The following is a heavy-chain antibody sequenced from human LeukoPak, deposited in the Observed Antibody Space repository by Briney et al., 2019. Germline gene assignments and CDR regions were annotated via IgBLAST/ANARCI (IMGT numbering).Heavy chain of an antibody. CDR3: AKGAITIFGVALYNWFDP. J-gene: IGHJ5*02. CDR2: ISGGST. CDR1: GFTFSSYA. D-gene: IGHD3-3*01. V-gene: IGHV3-23*01. Sequence: PGGSLRLSCAASGFTFSSYAMSWVRQAPGKGLEWVSAISGGSTYYADSVKGRFTISRDNSKNTLYLQMNSLRAEDTAVYYCAKGAITIFGVALYNWFDPWGQGTLVTVSS.